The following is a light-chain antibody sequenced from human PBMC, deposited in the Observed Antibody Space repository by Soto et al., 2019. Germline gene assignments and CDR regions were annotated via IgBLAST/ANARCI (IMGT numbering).Light chain of an antibody. V-gene: IGKV3-20*01. CDR3: QQYGSSFT. CDR2: GAS. J-gene: IGKJ4*01. CDR1: QSVSSNY. Sequence: EIVLTQSPGTLSLSPGERATLSCRASQSVSSNYLVWYQQKPDQAPRLLIYGASSRGAGIPYRFSGSGSGTDFTLTISRLEPEDFAVYYCQQYGSSFTFGGGTKVEIK.